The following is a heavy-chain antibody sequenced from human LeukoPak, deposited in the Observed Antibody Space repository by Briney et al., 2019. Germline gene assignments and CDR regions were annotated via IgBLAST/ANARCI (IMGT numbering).Heavy chain of an antibody. Sequence: PGGSLRLSCAASGFTFSSYGMHWVRQAPGKGLEWVSVIYSGGSTYYADSVKGRFTISRDNSKNTLYLQMNSLRAEDTAVYYCARDLLYCSGGSCDYWGQGTLVTVSS. CDR2: IYSGGST. V-gene: IGHV3-53*01. D-gene: IGHD2-15*01. J-gene: IGHJ4*02. CDR3: ARDLLYCSGGSCDY. CDR1: GFTFSSYG.